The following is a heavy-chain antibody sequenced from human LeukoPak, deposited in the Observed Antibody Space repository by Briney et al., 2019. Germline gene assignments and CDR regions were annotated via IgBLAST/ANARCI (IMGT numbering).Heavy chain of an antibody. CDR1: GFTFSSYA. D-gene: IGHD4-23*01. CDR2: ISYDGSNK. Sequence: GGSLRLSCAASGFTFSSYAMHWVRQAPGKGLEWVAVISYDGSNKYYADSVKGRFTISRDNSKNTLYLQMNSLRAEDTAVYYCARGLGGNDGYWGQGTLVTVSS. V-gene: IGHV3-30-3*01. J-gene: IGHJ4*02. CDR3: ARGLGGNDGY.